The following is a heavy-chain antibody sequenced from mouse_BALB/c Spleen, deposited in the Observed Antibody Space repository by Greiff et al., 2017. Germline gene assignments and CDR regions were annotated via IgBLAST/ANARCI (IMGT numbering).Heavy chain of an antibody. D-gene: IGHD2-1*01. J-gene: IGHJ4*01. CDR3: AREDYGNYVNAMDY. CDR1: GYTFTSYT. CDR2: INPSSGYT. Sequence: QVQLQQSGAELARPGASVKMSCKASGYTFTSYTMHWVKQRPGQGLEWIGYINPSSGYTNYNQKFKDKATLTADKSSSTAYMQLSSLTSEDSAVYYCAREDYGNYVNAMDYWGQGTSVTVSS. V-gene: IGHV1-4*01.